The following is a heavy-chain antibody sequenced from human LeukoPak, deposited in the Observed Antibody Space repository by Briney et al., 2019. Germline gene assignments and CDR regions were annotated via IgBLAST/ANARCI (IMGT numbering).Heavy chain of an antibody. J-gene: IGHJ6*02. D-gene: IGHD3-10*02. CDR1: GFTFSSYG. V-gene: IGHV3-23*01. CDR2: STGSGGTT. Sequence: GGSLRLSCAASGFTFSSYGLSWVRQAPAKGLEWVSSSTGSGGTTHVDSVRGRFTISRDNSKNTLFLQLHNLRVEDTALYYCARDLHYYVAMDVWGRGTTVTISS. CDR3: ARDLHYYVAMDV.